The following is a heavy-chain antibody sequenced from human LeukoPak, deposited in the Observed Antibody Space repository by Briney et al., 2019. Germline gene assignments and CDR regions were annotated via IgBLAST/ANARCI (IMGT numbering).Heavy chain of an antibody. J-gene: IGHJ4*02. CDR3: ARKEYAGHRKYDY. Sequence: SGTLCLTCAVSGGSISSSNWWSWVRQSTGRGLEWIGEIYHSGSTNYNPSLKSRVTISVDKSKNQFSLKLSYMTAADTAVYYCARKEYAGHRKYDYWGQGTLVTVSS. V-gene: IGHV4-4*02. CDR2: IYHSGST. CDR1: GGSISSSNW. D-gene: IGHD2/OR15-2a*01.